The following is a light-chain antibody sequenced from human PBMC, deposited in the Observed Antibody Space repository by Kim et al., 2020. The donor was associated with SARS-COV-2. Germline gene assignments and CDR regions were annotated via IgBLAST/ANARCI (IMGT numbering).Light chain of an antibody. CDR1: SGHSNYA. CDR3: QTWGTGWV. CDR2: VNSGGTH. J-gene: IGLJ3*02. V-gene: IGLV4-69*01. Sequence: GASVKLTCTLSSGHSNYAVAWHQQQPERGPRYLMKVNSGGTHIKGDGIPDRFSGSSSGAERYLSVSSLQSEDESDYYCQTWGTGWVFGGGTQLTVL.